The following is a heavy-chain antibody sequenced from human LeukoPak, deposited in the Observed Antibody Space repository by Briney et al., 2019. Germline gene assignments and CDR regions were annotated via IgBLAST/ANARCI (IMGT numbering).Heavy chain of an antibody. CDR2: ISGSSTLI. V-gene: IGHV3-21*01. Sequence: GGSLRLSCAASGFTFSTFTMSWVRQAPGKGLEWVSSISGSSTLIYYADSLKGRFTVSRDNAKNSLYLRMNSLTTEDTAVYYCAPGWFGAWGQGTLVTVSS. D-gene: IGHD1-14*01. CDR1: GFTFSTFT. CDR3: APGWFGA. J-gene: IGHJ5*02.